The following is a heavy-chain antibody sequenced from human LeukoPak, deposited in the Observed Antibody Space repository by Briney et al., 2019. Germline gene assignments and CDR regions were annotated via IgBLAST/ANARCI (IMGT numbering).Heavy chain of an antibody. Sequence: SETLSLTCAVYGGSFRGYYGSWIREPPGTGLEWIGSIYHSGSTYYNPSLKSRVTISVDTSKNQFSLKLSSVTAADTAVYYCARGSTGPDYWGQGTLVTVSS. CDR2: IYHSGST. CDR1: GGSFRGYY. J-gene: IGHJ4*02. D-gene: IGHD4-11*01. V-gene: IGHV4-34*01. CDR3: ARGSTGPDY.